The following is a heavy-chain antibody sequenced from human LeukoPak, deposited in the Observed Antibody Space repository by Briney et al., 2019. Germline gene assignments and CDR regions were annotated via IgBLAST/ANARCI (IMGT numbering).Heavy chain of an antibody. J-gene: IGHJ6*02. CDR1: GYTFTSYG. Sequence: ASVKVSCKASGYTFTSYGINWVRQAPGQGLEWMGLISAYNGNTNYAQKLQGRVTITTDTSTSTAYMELRSLRSDDTAVYYCARDAPYCSGGSCYSGAYYYYGMDVWGQGTTVTVSS. CDR3: ARDAPYCSGGSCYSGAYYYYGMDV. D-gene: IGHD2-15*01. CDR2: ISAYNGNT. V-gene: IGHV1-18*01.